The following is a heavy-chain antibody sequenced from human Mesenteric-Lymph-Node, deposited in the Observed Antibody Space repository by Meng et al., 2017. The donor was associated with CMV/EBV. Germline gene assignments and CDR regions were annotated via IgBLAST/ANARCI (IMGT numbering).Heavy chain of an antibody. CDR3: ARDASGYGHFDS. CDR1: NGSISSGGSY. Sequence: VSNGSISSGGSYWSWIRQPPGKGLEWIGYIYYSGSAYYSPSLKGRLTMSVVTSENQFSLQLTSVTAADTAVYYCARDASGYGHFDSWGQGTLVTVSS. V-gene: IGHV4-30-4*08. J-gene: IGHJ4*02. D-gene: IGHD5-12*01. CDR2: IYYSGSA.